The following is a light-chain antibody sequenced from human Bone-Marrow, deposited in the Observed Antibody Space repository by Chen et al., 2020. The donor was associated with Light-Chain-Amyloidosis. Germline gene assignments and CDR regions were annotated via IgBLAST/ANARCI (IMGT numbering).Light chain of an antibody. Sequence: QSALTQPASVSGSPGQSITISCTGTSSDVGGYNYVSWYQHDPGRAPTLILFDVNRRPSGISNRFSGSKSGHTASLTISGLQAEDATDYYCSSYTSSRTLIFGGGTKLSVL. CDR1: SSDVGGYNY. J-gene: IGLJ2*01. CDR2: DVN. CDR3: SSYTSSRTLI. V-gene: IGLV2-14*03.